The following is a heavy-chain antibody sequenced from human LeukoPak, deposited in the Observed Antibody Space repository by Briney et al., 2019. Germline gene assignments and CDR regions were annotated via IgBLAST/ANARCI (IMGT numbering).Heavy chain of an antibody. J-gene: IGHJ5*02. Sequence: SVTVSCKASGYTFIGYYMHWVRQAPGQGLEWMGWINHYRCGKNYPQNFQGRVTIIRNTSISTAYMELSRLRSDDTAVYYCARGPYYDSVTDPWGQGTLVTVSS. CDR3: ARGPYYDSVTDP. CDR1: GYTFIGYY. V-gene: IGHV1-2*02. D-gene: IGHD3-9*01. CDR2: INHYRCGK.